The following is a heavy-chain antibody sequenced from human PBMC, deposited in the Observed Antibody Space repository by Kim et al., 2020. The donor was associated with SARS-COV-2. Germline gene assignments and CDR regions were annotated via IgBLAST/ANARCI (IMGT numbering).Heavy chain of an antibody. J-gene: IGHJ6*02. CDR2: ISSSSYI. D-gene: IGHD4-17*01. V-gene: IGHV3-21*01. CDR3: ARDFEDGDYDPTEYYYGMDV. Sequence: GGSLRLSCAASGFTFSSYSMNWVRQAPGKGLEWVSSISSSSYIYYADSVKGRFTISRDNAKNSLYLQMNSLRAEDTAVYYCARDFEDGDYDPTEYYYGMDVWGQGTTVTVSS. CDR1: GFTFSSYS.